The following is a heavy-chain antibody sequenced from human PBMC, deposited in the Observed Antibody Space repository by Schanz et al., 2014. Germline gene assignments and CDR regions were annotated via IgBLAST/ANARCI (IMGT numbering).Heavy chain of an antibody. J-gene: IGHJ4*02. Sequence: EVQLLESGGGLVQPGGSLRLSCAASAFIFRSYSMHWVRQAPGKGLEWVGHSRNKGHSYTSEYAASVKGRFTISRDESESSLYLQMDSLKTEDTAVYYCARRNFYDKSAAFDYWGQGSLVTVSS. CDR3: ARRNFYDKSAAFDY. CDR2: SRNKGHSYTS. V-gene: IGHV3-72*01. D-gene: IGHD3-9*01. CDR1: AFIFRSYS.